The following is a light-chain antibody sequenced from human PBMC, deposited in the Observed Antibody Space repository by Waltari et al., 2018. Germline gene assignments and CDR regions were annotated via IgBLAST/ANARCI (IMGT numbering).Light chain of an antibody. CDR3: QQYNNRPQ. CDR2: GVS. J-gene: IGKJ1*01. V-gene: IGKV3-15*01. Sequence: IVMTQSPATLSVSPGERATLSCRVSQNVYNNLAWYQQKPGQAPRLLIYGVSTRAAGVPARFSGSGSGREFILIISSLQSEDFALYYCQQYNNRPQFGQGTKVEVK. CDR1: QNVYNN.